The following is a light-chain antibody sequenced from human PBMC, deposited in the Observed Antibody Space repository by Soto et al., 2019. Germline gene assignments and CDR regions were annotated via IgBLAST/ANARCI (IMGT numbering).Light chain of an antibody. CDR2: TAS. J-gene: IGKJ1*01. Sequence: EIQPTQFTFTVTAPVGDRRTITCRASHNINKWLAWYQQTPGQAPKLLIYTASTLKSGVPSRFTGGGSGTEFTLTISSLQAADFASYYCQEYSAYSRAFGQGTKVDIK. CDR3: QEYSAYSRA. CDR1: HNINKW. V-gene: IGKV1-5*03.